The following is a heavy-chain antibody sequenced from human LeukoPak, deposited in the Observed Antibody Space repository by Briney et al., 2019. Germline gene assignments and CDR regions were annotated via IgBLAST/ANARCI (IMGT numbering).Heavy chain of an antibody. V-gene: IGHV4-39*01. Sequence: PSETLSLTCTVSGGSIRNKNYYWGWIRQSPGKGLEWVGSIYYTGSPYYTPSLKVRFTISVDTSKNQSSRRLNSVTAADTAVFYCARRGYYDSNGQYFFDYWGQGPLVPVSS. CDR3: ARRGYYDSNGQYFFDY. CDR1: GGSIRNKNYY. J-gene: IGHJ4*02. D-gene: IGHD3-22*01. CDR2: IYYTGSP.